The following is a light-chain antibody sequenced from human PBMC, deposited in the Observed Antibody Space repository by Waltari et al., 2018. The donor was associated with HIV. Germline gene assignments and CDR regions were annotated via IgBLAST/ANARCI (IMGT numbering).Light chain of an antibody. Sequence: QSVLTQPPPTSGTPGQRVTIPCPGRRSNIGRTYVYWYQQLPGTAPKLRIYRNHQRPAGVPDRFSGSKSGTSASLDISGLRSEDEALYYCSTWGGSLSGPVFGGGTKLTVL. J-gene: IGLJ3*02. CDR1: RSNIGRTY. V-gene: IGLV1-47*01. CDR2: RNH. CDR3: STWGGSLSGPV.